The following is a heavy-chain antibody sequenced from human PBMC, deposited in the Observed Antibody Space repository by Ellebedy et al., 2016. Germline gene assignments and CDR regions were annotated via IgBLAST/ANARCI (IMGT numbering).Heavy chain of an antibody. CDR2: ISGSGGST. Sequence: GGSLRLSCAASGFTFSSYAMSWVRQAPGKGLEWVSAISGSGGSTYYADSVKGRFTISRDNSKNTLYLQMNSLRAEDTAVYYCAKDYYYDSSGYYEDWGSGYEDVWGQGTTVTVSS. CDR3: AKDYYYDSSGYYEDWGSGYEDV. J-gene: IGHJ6*02. V-gene: IGHV3-23*01. CDR1: GFTFSSYA. D-gene: IGHD3-22*01.